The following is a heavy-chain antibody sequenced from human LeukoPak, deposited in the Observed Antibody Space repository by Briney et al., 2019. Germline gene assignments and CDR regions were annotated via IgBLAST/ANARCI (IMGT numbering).Heavy chain of an antibody. V-gene: IGHV4-59*01. D-gene: IGHD5-12*01. J-gene: IGHJ4*02. Sequence: GSLRLSCAASGFTFSSYAMSWIRQPPGKGLEWIGYIYYSGSTNYNPSLKSRVTISVDTSKNQFSLKLSSVTAADTAVYYCARVGYSGYEGGRRAFDYWGQGTLVTVSS. CDR1: GFTFSSYA. CDR2: IYYSGST. CDR3: ARVGYSGYEGGRRAFDY.